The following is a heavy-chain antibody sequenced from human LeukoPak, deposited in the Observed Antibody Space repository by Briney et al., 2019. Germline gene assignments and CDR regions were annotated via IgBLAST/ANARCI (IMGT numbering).Heavy chain of an antibody. V-gene: IGHV1-2*02. Sequence: ASVKVSCKASGGTFSSYAISWVRQAPGQGLEWMGWINPHNGDTNYAQKFRGRVTMTWDTSISTTYMELSRLRSDDTAVYYCARHRGVEMATVWGQGTLVTVSS. D-gene: IGHD5-24*01. CDR2: INPHNGDT. CDR3: ARHRGVEMATV. CDR1: GGTFSSYA. J-gene: IGHJ4*02.